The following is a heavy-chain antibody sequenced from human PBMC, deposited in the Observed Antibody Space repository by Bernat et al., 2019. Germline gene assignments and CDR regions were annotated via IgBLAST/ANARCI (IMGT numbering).Heavy chain of an antibody. CDR1: GFTFSSYG. D-gene: IGHD1-26*01. CDR3: AKELLQQERGYYYYGMDV. J-gene: IGHJ6*02. CDR2: IWYDGSNK. V-gene: IGHV3-33*06. Sequence: QVQLVESGGGVVQPGRSLRLSCAASGFTFSSYGMHWVRQTPGKGLEWVAVIWYDGSNKYYADSVKGRFTISRDNSKNTLYLQMNSLRAEDTAVYYCAKELLQQERGYYYYGMDVWGQGTTVTVSS.